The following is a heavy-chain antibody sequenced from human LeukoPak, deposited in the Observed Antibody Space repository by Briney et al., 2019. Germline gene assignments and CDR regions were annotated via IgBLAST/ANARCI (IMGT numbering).Heavy chain of an antibody. Sequence: SETLSLTCTVSGGSISSSSYYWGWIRQPPGKGLEWIGSIYYSGSTYYNPSLKSRVTISVDTSKNQFSLKLSSVTAADTAVYYCARDRGVGALYWGQGTLVTVSS. D-gene: IGHD1-26*01. CDR2: IYYSGST. CDR1: GGSISSSSYY. J-gene: IGHJ4*02. CDR3: ARDRGVGALY. V-gene: IGHV4-39*07.